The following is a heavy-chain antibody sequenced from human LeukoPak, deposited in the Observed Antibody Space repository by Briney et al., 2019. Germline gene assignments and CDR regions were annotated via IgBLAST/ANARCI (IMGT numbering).Heavy chain of an antibody. D-gene: IGHD3-22*01. CDR2: IYYSGST. CDR3: ARAGSSSGYYYVDY. V-gene: IGHV4-31*03. Sequence: SQTLSLTCTVSGGSISSGGYYWSWIRQHPGKGLEWIGYIYYSGSTYYNPSLKSRVTISVDTSKNQFSLKLSSVTAADTAAYYCARAGSSSGYYYVDYWGQGTLVTVSS. CDR1: GGSISSGGYY. J-gene: IGHJ4*02.